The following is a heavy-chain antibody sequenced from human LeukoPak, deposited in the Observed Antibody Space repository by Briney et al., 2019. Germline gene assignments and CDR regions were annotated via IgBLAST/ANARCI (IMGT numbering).Heavy chain of an antibody. Sequence: PGGSLRLSCAASGFTFSSYGMHWVRQAPGKGLEWVAFIRYDGSNKYYADSVKGRFTISRDNSKNTLYLQMNSLRAEDAAVYYCAKERRVRGVISTIDYWGQGTLVTVSS. CDR2: IRYDGSNK. J-gene: IGHJ4*02. CDR3: AKERRVRGVISTIDY. V-gene: IGHV3-30*02. CDR1: GFTFSSYG. D-gene: IGHD3-10*01.